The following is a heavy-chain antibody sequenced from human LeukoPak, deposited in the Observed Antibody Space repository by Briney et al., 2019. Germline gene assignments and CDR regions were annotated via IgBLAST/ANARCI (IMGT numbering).Heavy chain of an antibody. CDR2: IYYSGST. V-gene: IGHV4-39*07. Sequence: SETLSLTCTVSGGSISSSSYYWGWIRQPPGKGLEWIGSIYYSGSTYYNPSLKSRVTISVDTSKNQFSLKLSSVTAADTAVYYCARDHKSHAFDIWGQGTMVTVSS. CDR3: ARDHKSHAFDI. CDR1: GGSISSSSYY. J-gene: IGHJ3*02.